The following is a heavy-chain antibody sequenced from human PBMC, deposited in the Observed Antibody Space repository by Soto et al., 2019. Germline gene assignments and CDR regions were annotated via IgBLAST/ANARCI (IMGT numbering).Heavy chain of an antibody. CDR1: GFTFSSYD. J-gene: IGHJ5*01. Sequence: EVQLAESGGGMVQPGGSLRLSCVASGFTFSSYDMHWVRQAPGKGLEYVSSISSNGGTTYYGNSVKGRFTISRDNSKNTLELQMGSLRAEDMAVYYCVRRVSGNYDSWRQGTLVTVSS. CDR2: ISSNGGTT. CDR3: VRRVSGNYDS. V-gene: IGHV3-64*01. D-gene: IGHD1-7*01.